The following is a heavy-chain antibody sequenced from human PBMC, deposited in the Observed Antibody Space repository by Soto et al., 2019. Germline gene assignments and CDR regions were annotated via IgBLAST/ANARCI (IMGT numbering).Heavy chain of an antibody. CDR3: ARAPSGMYSSGWYLWFDP. CDR2: INPNSGGT. Sequence: QVPLVQSGAEVKKPGASVKVSCKASGYTFTGYYMHWVRQAPGQGLEWMGWINPNSGGTNYAQKFQGWVTMTRDTSISTAYMELSRLRSDDTAVYYCARAPSGMYSSGWYLWFDPWGQGTLVTVSS. J-gene: IGHJ5*02. D-gene: IGHD6-19*01. CDR1: GYTFTGYY. V-gene: IGHV1-2*04.